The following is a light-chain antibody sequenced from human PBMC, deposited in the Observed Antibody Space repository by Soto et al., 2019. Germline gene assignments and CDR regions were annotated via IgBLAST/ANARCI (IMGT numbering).Light chain of an antibody. CDR2: DVS. CDR1: SSDIGAYNY. J-gene: IGLJ1*01. V-gene: IGLV2-14*03. Sequence: QSALTQPASVSGSPGQSITISCTGSSSDIGAYNYVSWYQQHPGKAPKLMIFDVSDRPSGVSDRFSGSKSGHMASLTISGLQAEDEAVYYCSSHTTSDTVYVFGAGTKLTVL. CDR3: SSHTTSDTVYV.